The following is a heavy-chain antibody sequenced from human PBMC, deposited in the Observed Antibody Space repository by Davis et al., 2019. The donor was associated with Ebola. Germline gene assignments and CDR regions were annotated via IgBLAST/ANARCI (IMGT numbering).Heavy chain of an antibody. CDR2: IWPGDSDT. D-gene: IGHD3-10*01. CDR3: ARRNYFGSGSNFFDY. Sequence: GGSLRLSCKASGYDFSNYWIGWVRQMPGKGLEWMGIIWPGDSDTRYSPSFQGHFAISADKSISTAFLQWSSLQASDTAMYYCARRNYFGSGSNFFDYWGQGTLVTVSS. CDR1: GYDFSNYW. J-gene: IGHJ4*02. V-gene: IGHV5-51*01.